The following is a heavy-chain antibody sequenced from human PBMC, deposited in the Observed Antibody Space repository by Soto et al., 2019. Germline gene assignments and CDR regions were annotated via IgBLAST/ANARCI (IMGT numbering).Heavy chain of an antibody. CDR2: IYWNDDE. J-gene: IGHJ4*02. D-gene: IGHD4-4*01. CDR3: AHSVATRWQGSTYYGADS. Sequence: QITLKESGPTLVKPTQTLTLTCSFSGFSLSTTDMGVGWIRQPPGKALEWLALIYWNDDERYSPSLKNRLTITKYTSKNQLVLTMTNMYPVETATYYCAHSVATRWQGSTYYGADSWGQGILSPSPQ. V-gene: IGHV2-5*01. CDR1: GFSLSTTDMG.